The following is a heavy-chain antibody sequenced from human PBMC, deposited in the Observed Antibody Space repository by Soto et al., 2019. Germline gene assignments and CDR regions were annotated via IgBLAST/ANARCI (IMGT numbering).Heavy chain of an antibody. CDR3: AKDLFVEDLKAAAGTGGHYYYGMDV. D-gene: IGHD6-13*01. J-gene: IGHJ6*02. CDR1: GFTFSSYA. CDR2: ISGSGGST. Sequence: GGSLRHSCAASGFTFSSYAMSWVRQAPGKGLEWVSAISGSGGSTYYADSVKGRFTISRDNSKNTLYLQMNSLRAEDTAVYYCAKDLFVEDLKAAAGTGGHYYYGMDVWGQGTTVTVSS. V-gene: IGHV3-23*01.